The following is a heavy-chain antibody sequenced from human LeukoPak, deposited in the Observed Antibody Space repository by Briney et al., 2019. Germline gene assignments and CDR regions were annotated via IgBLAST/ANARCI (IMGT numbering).Heavy chain of an antibody. J-gene: IGHJ6*02. CDR3: ARDAVDTANAV. Sequence: GGSLRLSCAASGFTFTTYWMHWVRQAPGKGLVWVSHINSDGSITSYADSVKGRFTISRDNAKNTLYLQMNSLRAEDTAVYYCARDAVDTANAVWGQGSTVTVSS. D-gene: IGHD5-18*01. CDR1: GFTFTTYW. V-gene: IGHV3-74*01. CDR2: INSDGSIT.